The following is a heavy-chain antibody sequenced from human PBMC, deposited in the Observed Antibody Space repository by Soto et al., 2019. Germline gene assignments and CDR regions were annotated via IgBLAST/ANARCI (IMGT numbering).Heavy chain of an antibody. CDR3: ARERFVGSSVKYGMDV. V-gene: IGHV3-74*01. D-gene: IGHD2-2*01. CDR2: INSDGSST. J-gene: IGHJ6*02. CDR1: GFTFSSYW. Sequence: GGSLRLSCAASGFTFSSYWMHWVRQAPGKGLVWVSRINSDGSSTSYADSVKGRFTISRDNAKNTLYLQMNSLRAEDTAVYYCARERFVGSSVKYGMDVLGQGTTVTVSS.